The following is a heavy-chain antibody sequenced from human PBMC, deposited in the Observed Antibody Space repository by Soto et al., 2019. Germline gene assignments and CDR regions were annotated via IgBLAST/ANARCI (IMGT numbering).Heavy chain of an antibody. CDR1: GGSISRYY. CDR3: ARDPGSGSYYGWFDP. D-gene: IGHD3-10*01. J-gene: IGHJ5*02. V-gene: IGHV4-59*01. Sequence: SETLSLTCTVSGGSISRYYWNWIRQPPGKGLEWIGYIYYSGSTNYNPSLKSRVTISLDTSKNQFSLKLSSVTAADTAVYYCARDPGSGSYYGWFDPWGQGTLVTVSS. CDR2: IYYSGST.